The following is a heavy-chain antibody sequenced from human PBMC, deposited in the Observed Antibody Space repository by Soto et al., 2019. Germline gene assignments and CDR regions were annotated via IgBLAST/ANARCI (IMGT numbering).Heavy chain of an antibody. D-gene: IGHD1-20*01. V-gene: IGHV4-59*01. CDR3: ARGPFFARYQTFDA. CDR2: IHVTGNT. CDR1: GGSMNNYL. Sequence: PSETLSLTCTVSGGSMNNYLWSWIRQTPGDGLEWIGYIHVTGNTYHNPSLKSPVTISIDASKTQFFLTLTSVTAADTAVYYCARGPFFARYQTFDAWGRGILVTVSS. J-gene: IGHJ4*02.